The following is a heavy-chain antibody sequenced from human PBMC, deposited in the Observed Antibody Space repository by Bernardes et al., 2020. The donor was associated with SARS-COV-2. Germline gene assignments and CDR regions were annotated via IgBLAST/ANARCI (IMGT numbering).Heavy chain of an antibody. J-gene: IGHJ4*02. CDR2: IRRKTYGRTS. V-gene: IGHV3-49*03. Sequence: SLRLSCAATGLTFGDYAMSWFRQAPGKGLEWVGFIRRKTYGRTSEFAASVKGRFFISRDDPESTVYLEMNSMKTEDTAFYYCTRDPWHSEMPSEYWGQGTLVTVSS. D-gene: IGHD2-2*01. CDR1: GLTFGDYA. CDR3: TRDPWHSEMPSEY.